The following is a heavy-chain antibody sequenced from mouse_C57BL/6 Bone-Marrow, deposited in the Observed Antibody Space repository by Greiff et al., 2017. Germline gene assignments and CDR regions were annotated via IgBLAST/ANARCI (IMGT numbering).Heavy chain of an antibody. Sequence: VQLVESGPELVKPGASVKISCKASGYAFSSSWMNWVKQRPGKGLEWIGRIYPGDGDTNYNGKFKGKATLTADKSSSTAYMQLSSLTSEDSAVYCCARSITTVVKFDYWGQGTTLTVSS. CDR3: ARSITTVVKFDY. CDR1: GYAFSSSW. D-gene: IGHD1-1*01. V-gene: IGHV1-82*01. CDR2: IYPGDGDT. J-gene: IGHJ2*01.